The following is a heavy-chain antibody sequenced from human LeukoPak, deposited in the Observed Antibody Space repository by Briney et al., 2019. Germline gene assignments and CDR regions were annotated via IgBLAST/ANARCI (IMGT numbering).Heavy chain of an antibody. CDR2: MSHDGTNK. Sequence: GRSLRLSCAASGFIFSGYAMHWVRQAPGKGLEWVAVMSHDGTNKYYADSVKGRFTVSRDNSKNTMYLQMNSLRAEDTAVYYCARGRGSYYPSDSWGQGTLVTVSS. CDR1: GFIFSGYA. V-gene: IGHV3-30*04. D-gene: IGHD1-26*01. CDR3: ARGRGSYYPSDS. J-gene: IGHJ4*02.